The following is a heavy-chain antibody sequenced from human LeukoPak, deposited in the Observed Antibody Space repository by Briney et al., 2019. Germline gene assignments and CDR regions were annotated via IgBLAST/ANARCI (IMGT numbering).Heavy chain of an antibody. D-gene: IGHD6-19*01. Sequence: SETLSLTCAVYGGSFSGYYWSWIRRPPGKGLEWIGEINHSGSTNYNPSLKSRVTISVDTSKNQFSLKLSSVTAADTAVYYCARGRAGSGWYGGYYYGMDVWGQGTTVTVSS. V-gene: IGHV4-34*01. CDR2: INHSGST. J-gene: IGHJ6*02. CDR3: ARGRAGSGWYGGYYYGMDV. CDR1: GGSFSGYY.